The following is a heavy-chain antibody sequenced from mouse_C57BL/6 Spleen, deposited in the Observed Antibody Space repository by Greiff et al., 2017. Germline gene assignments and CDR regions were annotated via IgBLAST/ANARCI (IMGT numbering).Heavy chain of an antibody. CDR3: ASITTVVAKEDYYAMDY. Sequence: VQLKESGPGLVQPSQSLSITCTVSGFSLTSYGVHWVRQSPGKGLEWLGVIWSGGSTDYNAAFISRLSISKDNSKSQVFFKMNSLQADDTAIYYCASITTVVAKEDYYAMDYWGQGTSVTVSS. D-gene: IGHD1-1*01. V-gene: IGHV2-2*01. J-gene: IGHJ4*01. CDR2: IWSGGST. CDR1: GFSLTSYG.